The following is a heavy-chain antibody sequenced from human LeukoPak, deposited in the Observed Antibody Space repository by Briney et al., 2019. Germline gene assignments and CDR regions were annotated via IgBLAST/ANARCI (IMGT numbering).Heavy chain of an antibody. CDR1: GFTFSGYW. CDR2: IKQDGSEK. V-gene: IGHV3-7*01. CDR3: ARGRYYDFWSGHDY. Sequence: GGSLRLSCAASGFTFSGYWMSWVRQAPGKGLEWVANIKQDGSEKYYVDSVKGRFTISRDNAKNSLYLQMNSLRAEDTAVYYCARGRYYDFWSGHDYWGQGTLITVSS. J-gene: IGHJ4*02. D-gene: IGHD3-3*01.